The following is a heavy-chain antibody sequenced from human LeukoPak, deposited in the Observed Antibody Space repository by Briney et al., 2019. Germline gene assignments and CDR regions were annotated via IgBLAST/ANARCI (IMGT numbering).Heavy chain of an antibody. D-gene: IGHD6-19*01. J-gene: IGHJ4*02. CDR1: GFSFSNYG. CDR3: AREARQWLAKYLDY. Sequence: GGSLRLSCAASGFSFSNYGIHWVRQAPGTGLEWVAVISYDGSNKYYVDSVKGRFTISRDNSKNTLYLQMNSLRAEDTAVYYCAREARQWLAKYLDYWGQGTLVTVSS. V-gene: IGHV3-30*03. CDR2: ISYDGSNK.